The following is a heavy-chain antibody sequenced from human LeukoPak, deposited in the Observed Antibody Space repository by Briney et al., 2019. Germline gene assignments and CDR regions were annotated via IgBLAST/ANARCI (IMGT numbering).Heavy chain of an antibody. D-gene: IGHD4-17*01. Sequence: GGSLRLSCAASRFTFSSYWMSWVRQGPGKGLEWVAGIKQDGSEKQYVDSLKGRFTISRDNSKNTLYLQMNSLRAEDTAAYHCAKGRNEDGDAALNYWGQGTLVTVSS. CDR3: AKGRNEDGDAALNY. V-gene: IGHV3-7*05. CDR1: RFTFSSYW. J-gene: IGHJ4*02. CDR2: IKQDGSEK.